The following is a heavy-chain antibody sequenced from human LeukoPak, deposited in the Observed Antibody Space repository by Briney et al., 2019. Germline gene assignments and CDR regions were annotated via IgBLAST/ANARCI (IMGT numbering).Heavy chain of an antibody. J-gene: IGHJ4*02. CDR1: GFTLSNYA. CDR3: TCGWYNGY. V-gene: IGHV3-49*04. Sequence: SLRLSCAASGFTLSNYAMSGVRPAPGKGLEWVGFIRSIAYGGTTEYAASVKGRFTISRDDSKSSAYLQMNSLKTEDTAVYYCTCGWYNGYWGQGTLVTVSS. D-gene: IGHD6-19*01. CDR2: IRSIAYGGTT.